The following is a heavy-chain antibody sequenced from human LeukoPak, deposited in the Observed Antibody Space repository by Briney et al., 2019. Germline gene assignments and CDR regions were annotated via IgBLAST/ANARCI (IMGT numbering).Heavy chain of an antibody. J-gene: IGHJ6*02. D-gene: IGHD4-17*01. V-gene: IGHV4-39*07. CDR2: IYYSGTT. CDR3: ARSMVTTDYYYYGMDV. CDR1: GASVRNSNYY. Sequence: PSETLSLTCSVSGASVRNSNYYWAWTRQSPGKGLEWIGTIYYSGTTYYNPSLKSRVTISVDTSKNQLSLMLGSVTAADTAVYYCARSMVTTDYYYYGMDVWGQGTTVTVS.